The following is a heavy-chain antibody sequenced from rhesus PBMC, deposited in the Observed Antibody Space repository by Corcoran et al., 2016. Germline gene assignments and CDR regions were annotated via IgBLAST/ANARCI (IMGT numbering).Heavy chain of an antibody. J-gene: IGHJ4*01. V-gene: IGHV3-186*02. CDR2: IRSKSNNYAT. CDR1: GFPFSSSA. D-gene: IGHD6-37*01. CDR3: VARARWLGTIDY. Sequence: EVQLVESGGGLVQPGGSLRPSCAASGFPFSSSAMHWVRQASGKGLEWVGRIRSKSNNYATEYAASVKGRFTISRDDSKNTAYLQMNSLKTEDTAVYYCVARARWLGTIDYWGQGVLVTVSS.